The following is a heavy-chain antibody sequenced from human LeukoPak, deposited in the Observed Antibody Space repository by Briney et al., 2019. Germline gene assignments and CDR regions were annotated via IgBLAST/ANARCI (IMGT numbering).Heavy chain of an antibody. CDR3: AKDDVLYYYDSSGYYPDY. D-gene: IGHD3-22*01. CDR1: GFTFSSYW. J-gene: IGHJ4*02. V-gene: IGHV3-30*18. Sequence: GGSLRLSCAASGFTFSSYWMSWVRQAPGKGLEWVAVILYDGSNKYYADSVEGRFTISRDNSKNTLYLQMNSLRAEDTAVYYCAKDDVLYYYDSSGYYPDYWGQGTLVTVSS. CDR2: ILYDGSNK.